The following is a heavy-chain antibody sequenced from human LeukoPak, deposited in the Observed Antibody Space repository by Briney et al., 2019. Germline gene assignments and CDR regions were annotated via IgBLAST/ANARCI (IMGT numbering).Heavy chain of an antibody. J-gene: IGHJ3*02. V-gene: IGHV3-21*01. CDR1: GFTFSSYA. CDR3: ARAPVPSGFDI. Sequence: GGSLRLSCAASGFTFSSYAMSWVRQAPGKGLEWVSSISSSSSYIYYADSVKGRLTISRDNAKNSLYLQMNSLRAEDTAVYYCARAPVPSGFDIWGQGTMVTVSS. D-gene: IGHD6-25*01. CDR2: ISSSSSYI.